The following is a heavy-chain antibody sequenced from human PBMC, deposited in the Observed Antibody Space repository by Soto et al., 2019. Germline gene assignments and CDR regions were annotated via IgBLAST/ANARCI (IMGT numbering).Heavy chain of an antibody. D-gene: IGHD3-10*01. Sequence: QVQLVQSGAEVKKPGSSVKVSCKASGGTFSSYTISWVRQAPGQGLEWMGRIIPILGIANYAQKFQGRVTNTADKSTSTAYMELSSLRSEDTAVYYCAYYYGSGSSSSPFDYWGQGTLVTVSS. V-gene: IGHV1-69*02. CDR2: IIPILGIA. CDR3: AYYYGSGSSSSPFDY. CDR1: GGTFSSYT. J-gene: IGHJ4*02.